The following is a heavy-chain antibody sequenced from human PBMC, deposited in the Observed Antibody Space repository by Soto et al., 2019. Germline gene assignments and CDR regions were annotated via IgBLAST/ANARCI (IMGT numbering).Heavy chain of an antibody. V-gene: IGHV3-7*01. CDR1: GFTFSSYW. CDR2: IKEDGSEK. Sequence: PGGSLRLSCAASGFTFSSYWMSWVRQAPGKGLEWVANIKEDGSEKYYVDSVKGRFTISRDNAKNSLYLQMNSLRAEETAVYYWASHQDDSSDAFDIWGQGTMVPVS. J-gene: IGHJ3*02. D-gene: IGHD3-3*01. CDR3: ASHQDDSSDAFDI.